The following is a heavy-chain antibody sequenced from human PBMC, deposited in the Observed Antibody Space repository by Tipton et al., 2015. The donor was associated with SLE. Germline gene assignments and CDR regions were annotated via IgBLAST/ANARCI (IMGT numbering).Heavy chain of an antibody. J-gene: IGHJ3*02. Sequence: TLSLTCTVSGGSISTYYWSWIRQPPRKGLEWIGYIHYSGSTNYNPSLKSRVIISVDTSKNQFSMEVTSVTAADTAMYYCVRDSGAYGGNPEAFDIWGQGTMVTVSS. CDR3: VRDSGAYGGNPEAFDI. D-gene: IGHD4-23*01. CDR1: GGSISTYY. CDR2: IHYSGST. V-gene: IGHV4-59*01.